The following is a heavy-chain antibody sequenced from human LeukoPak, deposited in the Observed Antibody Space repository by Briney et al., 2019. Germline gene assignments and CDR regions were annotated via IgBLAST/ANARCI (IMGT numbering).Heavy chain of an antibody. V-gene: IGHV4-34*01. Sequence: SETLSLTCAVYGGSFSGYYWSWIRQPPGKGLEWIGEINHSGSTNYNPSLKSRVTISVDTSKNQFSLKLSSVTAADTAVYYCARGGRDIVVVPAARAWYFDLWGRGTLVTVSS. D-gene: IGHD2-2*01. J-gene: IGHJ2*01. CDR1: GGSFSGYY. CDR3: ARGGRDIVVVPAARAWYFDL. CDR2: INHSGST.